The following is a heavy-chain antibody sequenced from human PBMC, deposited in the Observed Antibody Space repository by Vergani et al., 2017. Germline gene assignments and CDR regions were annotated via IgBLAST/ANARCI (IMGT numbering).Heavy chain of an antibody. CDR1: GFSVSSSGVG. CDR2: IYWNDDK. D-gene: IGHD1-20*01. J-gene: IGHJ4*02. Sequence: QITLKESGPTLVKPTQTLTLTCTVSGFSVSSSGVGVAWIRQPPGKALECLAIIYWNDDKRYSPSLMGRLTIAKDTSRNQVVLTMTNMDPVDTATYYCAHRDIFDYNYEYFDYWGPGTLVTVSS. CDR3: AHRDIFDYNYEYFDY. V-gene: IGHV2-5*01.